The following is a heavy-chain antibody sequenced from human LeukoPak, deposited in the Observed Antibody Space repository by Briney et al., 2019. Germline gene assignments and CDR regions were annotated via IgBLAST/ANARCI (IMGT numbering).Heavy chain of an antibody. CDR3: ARDGPQDYYYGMDV. Sequence: GGSLRLSCAASGFTFSNAWMSWVRQAPGKGLEWVANIKQDGSEKYYVDSVKGRFTISRDNAKNSLYLQMNSLRAEDTAVYYCARDGPQDYYYGMDVWGQGTTVTVSS. CDR2: IKQDGSEK. CDR1: GFTFSNAW. V-gene: IGHV3-7*04. J-gene: IGHJ6*02.